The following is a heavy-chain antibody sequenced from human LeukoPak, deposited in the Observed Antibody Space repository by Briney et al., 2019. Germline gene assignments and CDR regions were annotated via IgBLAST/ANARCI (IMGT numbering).Heavy chain of an antibody. CDR1: GFTFSSYA. D-gene: IGHD3-22*01. V-gene: IGHV3-30-3*01. Sequence: GGSLRLSCAASGFTFSSYAMHWVRQAPGKGLEWVAVISYDGSNKCYADSVKGRFTISRDNSKNTLYLQMNSLRAEDTAVYYCARDDLSSYYYDSSGYYYLDYWGQGTLVTVSS. J-gene: IGHJ4*02. CDR3: ARDDLSSYYYDSSGYYYLDY. CDR2: ISYDGSNK.